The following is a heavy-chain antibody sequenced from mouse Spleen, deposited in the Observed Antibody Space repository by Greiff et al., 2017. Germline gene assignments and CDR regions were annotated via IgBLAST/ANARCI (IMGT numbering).Heavy chain of an antibody. D-gene: IGHD3-3*01. J-gene: IGHJ3*01. CDR3: ARGGTFAY. Sequence: QVQLKQPGAELVMPGASVKLSCKASGYTFTSYWMHWVKQRPGQGLEWIGEIDPSDSYTNYNQKFKGKATLTVDKSSSTAYMQLSSLTSEDSAVYYCARGGTFAYWGQGTLVTVSA. CDR1: GYTFTSYW. V-gene: IGHV1-69*01. CDR2: IDPSDSYT.